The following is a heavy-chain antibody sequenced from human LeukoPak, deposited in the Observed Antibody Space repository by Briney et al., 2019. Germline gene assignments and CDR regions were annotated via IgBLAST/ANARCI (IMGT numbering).Heavy chain of an antibody. Sequence: SETPSLTCTVSGGSISSYYWSWIRQPAGKGLEWIGRIYTSGSTNYNPSLKSRVTISVDKSKNQFSLKLSSVTAADTAVYYCARGGSGYDRAYYYFDYWGQGTLVTVSS. V-gene: IGHV4-4*07. CDR1: GGSISSYY. D-gene: IGHD5-12*01. CDR3: ARGGSGYDRAYYYFDY. CDR2: IYTSGST. J-gene: IGHJ4*02.